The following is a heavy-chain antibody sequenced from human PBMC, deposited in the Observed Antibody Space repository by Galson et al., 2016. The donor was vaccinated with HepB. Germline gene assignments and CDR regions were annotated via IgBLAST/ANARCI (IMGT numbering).Heavy chain of an antibody. J-gene: IGHJ2*01. Sequence: SGAEVKKPGESLKISCKGSGYRFTTYWIGWVRQMPGKGLEWMGVIYPGDSNTRYSPSFQGQVTISADKSISTAYLQWSSLKASDTAMYYCAREGGYCTSTSCYGYWYFDLCGRGTLVTVSS. D-gene: IGHD2-2*01. CDR2: IYPGDSNT. CDR1: GYRFTTYW. CDR3: AREGGYCTSTSCYGYWYFDL. V-gene: IGHV5-51*01.